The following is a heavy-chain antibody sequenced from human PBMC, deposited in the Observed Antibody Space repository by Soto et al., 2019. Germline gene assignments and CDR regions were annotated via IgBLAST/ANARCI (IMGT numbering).Heavy chain of an antibody. V-gene: IGHV4-34*01. CDR2: INHSGST. Sequence: QVQLQQWGAGLLKPSETLSLTCAVYGGSFSGYYWSWIRQPPGKGLEWSGEINHSGSTNYNPSLQSRVTISVDTSKHQFSLKLSSVTAADTAVYYCARGTSGSYFDYWGQGTLVTVSS. CDR1: GGSFSGYY. CDR3: ARGTSGSYFDY. J-gene: IGHJ4*02. D-gene: IGHD1-26*01.